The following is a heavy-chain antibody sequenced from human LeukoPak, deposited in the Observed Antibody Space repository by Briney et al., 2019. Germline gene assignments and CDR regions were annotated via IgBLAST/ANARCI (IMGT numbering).Heavy chain of an antibody. Sequence: SETLSLTCTVSDDSIKSYFWTWIRQSPGKGMEWIGYVFYSGSTSYNPSLRSRLTMSVDTSKSQFSLKLSSVTAADTAVYYCARSDYYGSGSYSFDYWGQGTLVTVSS. CDR1: DDSIKSYF. CDR2: VFYSGST. CDR3: ARSDYYGSGSYSFDY. J-gene: IGHJ4*02. D-gene: IGHD3-10*01. V-gene: IGHV4-59*01.